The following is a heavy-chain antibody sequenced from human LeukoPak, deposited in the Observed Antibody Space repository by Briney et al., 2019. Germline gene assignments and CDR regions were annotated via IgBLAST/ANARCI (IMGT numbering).Heavy chain of an antibody. CDR1: GYSFTSYW. CDR2: IYPGDSDT. J-gene: IGHJ6*03. V-gene: IGHV5-51*01. CDR3: ARQGSSSFSYYYYYMDV. D-gene: IGHD6-6*01. Sequence: GESLKISCKGSGYSFTSYWIGWVRQMPGKGLEWMGIIYPGDSDTRYSPSFQGQVTISADKSISTAYLQWSSLKASDTAMYYCARQGSSSFSYYYYYMDVWGKGTTVTVSS.